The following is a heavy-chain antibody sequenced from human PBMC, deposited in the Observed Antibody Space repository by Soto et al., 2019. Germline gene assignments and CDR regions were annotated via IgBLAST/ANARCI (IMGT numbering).Heavy chain of an antibody. CDR3: ARDRDAYCSKGICSGPYFDY. CDR2: ISDNSSVI. D-gene: IGHD2-8*01. J-gene: IGHJ4*02. Sequence: GGSPRLSCAASGFTFSTYSINWVRQAPGKGLEWISYISDNSSVIYYADAVKGRFTISRDNAKNSLYLQMNSLRDEDTAVYYCARDRDAYCSKGICSGPYFDYWGQGTLVTVSS. CDR1: GFTFSTYS. V-gene: IGHV3-48*02.